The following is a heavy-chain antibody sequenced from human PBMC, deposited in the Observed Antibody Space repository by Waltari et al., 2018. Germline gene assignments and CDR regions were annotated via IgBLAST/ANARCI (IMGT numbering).Heavy chain of an antibody. J-gene: IGHJ6*02. CDR1: GFTFSSYW. V-gene: IGHV3-74*03. CDR3: ARVSRRTYRSPVPGRHYYYGMDV. CDR2: ISRDARDT. Sequence: EEQLVESGGGLVQPGDSLRLSCAASGFTFSSYWMNWVRQAPGKGPLVVSRISRDARDTMYADSVKGRFTISRDNAKNTLYLQMNRLRAEDTAVYFCARVSRRTYRSPVPGRHYYYGMDVWGQGTTVTVSS. D-gene: IGHD1-1*01.